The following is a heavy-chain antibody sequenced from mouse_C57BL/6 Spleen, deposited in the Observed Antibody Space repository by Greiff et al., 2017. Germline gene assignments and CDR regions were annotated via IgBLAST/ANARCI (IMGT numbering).Heavy chain of an antibody. CDR1: GYSITSGYY. D-gene: IGHD2-2*01. Sequence: EVKVEESGPGLVKPSQSLSLTCSVTGYSITSGYYWNWIRQFPGNKLEWMGYISYDGSNNYNPSLKNRISITRDTSKNQFFLKLNSVTTEDTATYYCARYGYPYYFDYWGQGTTLTVSS. J-gene: IGHJ2*01. CDR2: ISYDGSN. CDR3: ARYGYPYYFDY. V-gene: IGHV3-6*01.